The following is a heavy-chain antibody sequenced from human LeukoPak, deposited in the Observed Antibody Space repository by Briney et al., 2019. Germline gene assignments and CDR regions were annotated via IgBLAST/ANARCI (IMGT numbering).Heavy chain of an antibody. CDR1: GGSINSSNW. CDR3: AREGVTMVRGVIIN. J-gene: IGHJ4*02. V-gene: IGHV4-4*02. Sequence: PSGTLSLTCAVSGGSINSSNWWSWVRQPPGKGLEWIGEIYHSGSTHYNPSLKSRVTISVDKSKNQFSLKLSSAAAADTAVYYCAREGVTMVRGVIINWGQGTLVTVSS. D-gene: IGHD3-10*01. CDR2: IYHSGST.